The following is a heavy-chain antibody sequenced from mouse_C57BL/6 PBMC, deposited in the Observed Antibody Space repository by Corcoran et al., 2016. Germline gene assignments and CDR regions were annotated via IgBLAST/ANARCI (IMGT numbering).Heavy chain of an antibody. CDR2: INPNNGGT. CDR3: ARDSSGPLYAMDY. V-gene: IGHV1-26*01. CDR1: GYTFTDYY. J-gene: IGHJ4*01. Sequence: VQLQQSGPELVKPGASVKISCKASGYTFTDYYMNWVKQSHGKSLEWIGDINPNNGGTSYNQKFKGKATLTVDKSSSTAYMELRSLTSEDSAVYYCARDSSGPLYAMDYWGQGTSVTVSS. D-gene: IGHD3-2*02.